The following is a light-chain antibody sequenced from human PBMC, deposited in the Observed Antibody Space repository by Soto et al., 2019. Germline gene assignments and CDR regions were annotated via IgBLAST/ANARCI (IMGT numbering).Light chain of an antibody. J-gene: IGLJ1*01. CDR1: TSNIGAVHD. CDR2: GNS. Sequence: QSVLTQPPSVSGAPGQRVTISCTGSTSNIGAVHDVHWYQQLPGTAPRLLIYGNSNRPSGVPDRFSGSRSGTSASLAITGLQAEDEADHYCQSYDSGLSGYVFGTGTKLTVL. V-gene: IGLV1-40*01. CDR3: QSYDSGLSGYV.